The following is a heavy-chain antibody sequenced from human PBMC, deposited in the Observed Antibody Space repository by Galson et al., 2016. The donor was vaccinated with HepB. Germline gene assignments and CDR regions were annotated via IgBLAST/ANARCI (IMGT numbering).Heavy chain of an antibody. CDR1: GFSLSTSGVG. J-gene: IGHJ4*02. Sequence: PALVTPTQTLTLTCTFSGFSLSTSGVGVGWIRQPPGEALEWLALVYWDDVKRYSPSLESRLTITKDTSKNQVVLTMTNMDPGDTATYYCAHTGGYYYAIIYWGQGTLVTVSS. V-gene: IGHV2-5*02. CDR2: VYWDDVK. CDR3: AHTGGYYYAIIY. D-gene: IGHD3-22*01.